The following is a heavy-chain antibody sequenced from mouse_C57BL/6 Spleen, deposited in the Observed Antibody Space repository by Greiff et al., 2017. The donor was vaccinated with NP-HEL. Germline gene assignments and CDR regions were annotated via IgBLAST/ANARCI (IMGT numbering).Heavy chain of an antibody. Sequence: EVKLQQSGPELVKPGASVKIPCKASGYTFTDYNMDWVKQSHGKSLEWIGDINPNNGGTIYNQKFKGKATLTVDKSSSTAYMELRSLTSEDTAVYYCARGFITTVVAHFDYWGQGTTLTVSS. CDR3: ARGFITTVVAHFDY. V-gene: IGHV1-18*01. J-gene: IGHJ2*01. CDR2: INPNNGGT. D-gene: IGHD1-1*01. CDR1: GYTFTDYN.